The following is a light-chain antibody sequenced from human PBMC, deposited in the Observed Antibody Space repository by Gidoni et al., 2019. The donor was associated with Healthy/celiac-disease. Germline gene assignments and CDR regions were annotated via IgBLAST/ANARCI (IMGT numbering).Light chain of an antibody. CDR2: LGS. J-gene: IGKJ3*01. CDR1: QSLLHSNGYNY. V-gene: IGKV2-28*01. CDR3: MQALQTPLT. Sequence: DIVMTQSPFSLPVTPGEPASISCSSSQSLLHSNGYNYLDWYLQKPGQSPQLLIYLGSNRASGVPDRFSGSGSGTDFTLKISRVEAEDVGVYYCMQALQTPLTFGPGTKVDIK.